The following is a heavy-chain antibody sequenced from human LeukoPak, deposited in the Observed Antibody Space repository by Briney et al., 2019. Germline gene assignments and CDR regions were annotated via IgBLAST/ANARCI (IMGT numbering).Heavy chain of an antibody. CDR2: ISGGGGST. CDR3: AKDRYCGGGTCYWSYFDY. J-gene: IGHJ4*02. D-gene: IGHD2-15*01. Sequence: GGSLRLSCAASGFTFRTYAMSWVRQAPGKGLEWVSAISGGGGSTYYADSVKGRFTISRDNSKSTLFLQMNSLRAGDTAVYYCAKDRYCGGGTCYWSYFDYWGQGTLVTVSS. CDR1: GFTFRTYA. V-gene: IGHV3-23*01.